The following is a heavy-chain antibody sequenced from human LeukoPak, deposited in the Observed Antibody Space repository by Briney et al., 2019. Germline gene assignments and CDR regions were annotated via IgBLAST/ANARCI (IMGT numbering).Heavy chain of an antibody. J-gene: IGHJ4*02. CDR2: IKEDVSEK. Sequence: GGSLRLSCAASGFTFSTFWMSWVRQAPGKGLEWVANIKEDVSEKYYVDSMKGRFTVSRDNAKNSLYLQMDSLRAEDTAVYYCARGGTFVSDYWGQGTLVTVSS. CDR3: ARGGTFVSDY. CDR1: GFTFSTFW. V-gene: IGHV3-7*01. D-gene: IGHD1-1*01.